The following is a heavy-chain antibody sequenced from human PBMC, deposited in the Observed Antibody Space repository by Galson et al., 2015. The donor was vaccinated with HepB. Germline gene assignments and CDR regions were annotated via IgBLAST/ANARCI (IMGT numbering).Heavy chain of an antibody. CDR2: ISGSGDST. CDR3: AKGRLRTVGAADY. CDR1: GFNFSSFA. D-gene: IGHD1-26*01. Sequence: SLRLSCAASGFNFSSFAMSWVRQAPGKGLEWVSPISGSGDSTYYADSVKGRFTISRDNSKNTLYLQMNSLRVEDTAIYYCAKGRLRTVGAADYWGQGTLVTVSS. V-gene: IGHV3-23*01. J-gene: IGHJ4*02.